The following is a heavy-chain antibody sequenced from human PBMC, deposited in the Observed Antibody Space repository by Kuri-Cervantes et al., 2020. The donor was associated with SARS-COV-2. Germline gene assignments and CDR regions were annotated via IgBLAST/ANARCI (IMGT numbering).Heavy chain of an antibody. CDR3: AREWCGGDCYSYYYYYYMDV. D-gene: IGHD2-21*01. V-gene: IGHV1-46*01. CDR1: GYTITNFF. J-gene: IGHJ6*03. Sequence: ASVKVSCKTSGYTITNFFMHWVRQAPGQGLEWMGLITPNGDLTLYAQNFQGRFTVTRDTSTRTVFMELSSLRSEDTAVYYCAREWCGGDCYSYYYYYYMDVWGKGTTVTVSS. CDR2: ITPNGDLT.